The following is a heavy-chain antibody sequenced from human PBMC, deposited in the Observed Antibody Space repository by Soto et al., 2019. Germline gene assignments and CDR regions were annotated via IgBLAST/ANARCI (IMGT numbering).Heavy chain of an antibody. Sequence: QVQLVQSGAEVRKPGASVKVSCKASGYTFSTSGMSWLRQAPGQGLEWMGWISTYNGDTNDAPKFQDRVTMTSDTSTRTVYMELRSLSSDIPPLYYCERAGAAPYYYSGMDVWGQGTRVNVSS. D-gene: IGHD2-15*01. CDR3: ERAGAAPYYYSGMDV. CDR1: GYTFSTSG. J-gene: IGHJ6*02. V-gene: IGHV1-18*01. CDR2: ISTYNGDT.